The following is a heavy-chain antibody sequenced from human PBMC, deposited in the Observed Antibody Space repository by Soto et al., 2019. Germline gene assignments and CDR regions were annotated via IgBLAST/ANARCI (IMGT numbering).Heavy chain of an antibody. CDR1: GFTFSSYG. Sequence: QVQLVESGGGVVQPGRSLRLSCAASGFTFSSYGILWVRQAPGKGLEWVALVSYDGRNKDYADSVKGRFSISRDNFQNTMYLQMNSLRTEDTAVYYCVKGADHGSGSYYTLDNWGQGTLVTVSS. V-gene: IGHV3-30*18. CDR3: VKGADHGSGSYYTLDN. J-gene: IGHJ4*02. CDR2: VSYDGRNK. D-gene: IGHD3-10*01.